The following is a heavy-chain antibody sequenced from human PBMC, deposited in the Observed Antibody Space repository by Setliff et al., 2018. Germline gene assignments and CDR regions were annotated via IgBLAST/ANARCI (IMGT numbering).Heavy chain of an antibody. CDR3: ARDLNRWFGEFAFDI. CDR2: INPIGGGA. CDR1: GYTFAGYY. D-gene: IGHD3-10*01. Sequence: ASVKVSCKASGYTFAGYYIHWVRQTPGQGLEWMGHINPIGGGATYAQKFHGRVTMTRDSSTSTVYMELSSLGADDTAIYFCARDLNRWFGEFAFDIWGQGTMVTVS. J-gene: IGHJ3*02. V-gene: IGHV1-2*06.